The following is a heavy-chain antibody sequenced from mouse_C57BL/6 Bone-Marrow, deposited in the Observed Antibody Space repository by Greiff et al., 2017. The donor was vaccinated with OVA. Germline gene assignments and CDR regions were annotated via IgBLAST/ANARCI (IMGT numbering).Heavy chain of an antibody. CDR1: GYTFTGYW. CDR2: ILPGSGST. D-gene: IGHD1-1*01. J-gene: IGHJ2*01. CDR3: ARSLITTVVEEYYFDY. V-gene: IGHV1-9*01. Sequence: QVQLQQSGAELMKPGASVKLSCKATGYTFTGYWIEWVKQRPGHGLEWIGEILPGSGSTNYNEKFKGKATFTADTSSNTAYMQLSSLTTEDSAIYYCARSLITTVVEEYYFDYWGQGTTLTVSS.